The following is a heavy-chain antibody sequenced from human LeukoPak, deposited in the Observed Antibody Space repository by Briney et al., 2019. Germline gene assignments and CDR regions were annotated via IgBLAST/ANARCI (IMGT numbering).Heavy chain of an antibody. Sequence: PGRSLRLSCAASGFTFDDYAMHWVRQAPGKGLEWVSGISWNSGSIVYADSVEGRFTISRDNAKNSLYLQMNSLRAEDAALYYCAKDKRGYSYGNFDYWGQGTLVTVSS. D-gene: IGHD5-18*01. CDR2: ISWNSGSI. J-gene: IGHJ4*02. CDR3: AKDKRGYSYGNFDY. CDR1: GFTFDDYA. V-gene: IGHV3-9*01.